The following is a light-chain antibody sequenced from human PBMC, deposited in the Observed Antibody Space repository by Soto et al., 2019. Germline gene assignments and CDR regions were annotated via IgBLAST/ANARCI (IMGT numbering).Light chain of an antibody. V-gene: IGLV2-23*02. CDR1: SREIGTYNL. CDR2: EVN. Sequence: QSVLTQPASVSGSPGQWITISCPGTSREIGTYNLVSWYQQHPGKAPKLMIYEVNKRPSGVSDRFSGSKSGNTASLTISGLQAEDEADYYCCSYAGSSTLYVFGTGTKVTVL. CDR3: CSYAGSSTLYV. J-gene: IGLJ1*01.